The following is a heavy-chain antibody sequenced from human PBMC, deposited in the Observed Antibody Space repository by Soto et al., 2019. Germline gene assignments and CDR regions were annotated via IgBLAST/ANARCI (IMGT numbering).Heavy chain of an antibody. CDR2: ISSDGERS. CDR1: GFTFSSYA. D-gene: IGHD6-13*01. V-gene: IGHV3-30*15. J-gene: IGHJ4*02. Sequence: GGSLRLSCVASGFTFSSYAMHWVRQSPGKGLEWVSLISSDGERSSYADSVKGRFTISRDNFRDTLYLEMGGLRPEDTALYYCARDRLAAETYYYDYWGRGTQVTVSS. CDR3: ARDRLAAETYYYDY.